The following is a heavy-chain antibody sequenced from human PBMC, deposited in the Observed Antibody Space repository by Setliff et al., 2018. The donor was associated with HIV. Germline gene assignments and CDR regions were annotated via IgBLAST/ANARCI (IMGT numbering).Heavy chain of an antibody. J-gene: IGHJ3*02. CDR3: AKGNYYGSGSYYYDAFDI. CDR2: ITTDSNYI. CDR1: GFIFNNYD. V-gene: IGHV3-21*04. Sequence: GGSLRLSCAASGFIFNNYDMNWVRQAPGKGPEWVSSITTDSNYIYHADSVKGRFTISRDNAKNSLYLQMNSLRAEDTALYYCAKGNYYGSGSYYYDAFDIWGQGTMVTVS. D-gene: IGHD3-10*01.